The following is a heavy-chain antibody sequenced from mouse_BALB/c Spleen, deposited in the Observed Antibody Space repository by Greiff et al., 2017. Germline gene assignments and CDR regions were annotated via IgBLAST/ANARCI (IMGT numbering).Heavy chain of an antibody. Sequence: EVKLVESGGDLVKPGGSLKLSCAASGFTFSSYGMSWVRQTPDKRLEWVATISSGGSYTYYPDSVKGRFTISRDNAKNTLYLQMSSLKSEDTAMYYCARVNYDYDRYFDVWGAGTTVTVSS. V-gene: IGHV5-6*01. CDR2: ISSGGSYT. D-gene: IGHD2-4*01. J-gene: IGHJ1*01. CDR1: GFTFSSYG. CDR3: ARVNYDYDRYFDV.